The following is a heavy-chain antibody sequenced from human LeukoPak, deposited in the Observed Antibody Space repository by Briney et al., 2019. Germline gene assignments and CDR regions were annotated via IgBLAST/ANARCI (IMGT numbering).Heavy chain of an antibody. J-gene: IGHJ4*02. D-gene: IGHD6-13*01. Sequence: ASVKVSCKVSGYSLTELSLHWVRQAPGKGLEWMGGLDPEDAEAFYAQKFLGRVTVTEDTSTDTAYMELSSLRSEDTAVYYCARSISSGSSWYVAEYYFDYWGQGTLVTVSS. V-gene: IGHV1-24*01. CDR3: ARSISSGSSWYVAEYYFDY. CDR1: GYSLTELS. CDR2: LDPEDAEA.